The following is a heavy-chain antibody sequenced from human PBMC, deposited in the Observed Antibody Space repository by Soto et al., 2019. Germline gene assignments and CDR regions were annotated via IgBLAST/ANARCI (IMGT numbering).Heavy chain of an antibody. D-gene: IGHD6-6*01. V-gene: IGHV3-30*18. Sequence: QVQLVESGGGVVQPGRSLRLSCAASGFTFSTYGMHWFRQAPGEGPEWVAAISMDGSDKYYADSVKGRFTISRDNSKNTLYLQMSSLRDDDTAVYYCAKGSEAARQELDYWGQGTLVTVSS. CDR2: ISMDGSDK. J-gene: IGHJ4*02. CDR1: GFTFSTYG. CDR3: AKGSEAARQELDY.